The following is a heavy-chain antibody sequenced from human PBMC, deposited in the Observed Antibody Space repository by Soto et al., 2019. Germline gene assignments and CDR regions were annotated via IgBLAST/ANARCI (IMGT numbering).Heavy chain of an antibody. CDR1: GYTFTSYA. V-gene: IGHV1-3*01. CDR3: AVGTPYYYDSSGYGPYYYYGIDV. J-gene: IGHJ6*02. Sequence: ASVKVSCKASGYTFTSYAMHWMRQAPGQRLEWMGWINAGNGNTKYSQKFQGRVTITRDTSASTAYMELSSLRSEDTAVYYCAVGTPYYYDSSGYGPYYYYGIDVWGQGTTVTVS. CDR2: INAGNGNT. D-gene: IGHD3-22*01.